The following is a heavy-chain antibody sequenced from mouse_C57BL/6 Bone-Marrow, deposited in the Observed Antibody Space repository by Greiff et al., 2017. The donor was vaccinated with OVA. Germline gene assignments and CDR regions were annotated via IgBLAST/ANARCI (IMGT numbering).Heavy chain of an antibody. CDR1: GYSITSDY. Sequence: EVKLMESGPGLAKPSQTLSHTCPVPGYSITSDYWNWLRKFPGNKLEYMGYISYSGSTYYNPYLKSQIPITRDTSKNQYYLQLNSVTTEDTATYDCARWGLRRGGYFFDYWDQGTTLAVSS. V-gene: IGHV3-8*01. CDR2: ISYSGST. D-gene: IGHD2-2*01. CDR3: ARWGLRRGGYFFDY. J-gene: IGHJ2*01.